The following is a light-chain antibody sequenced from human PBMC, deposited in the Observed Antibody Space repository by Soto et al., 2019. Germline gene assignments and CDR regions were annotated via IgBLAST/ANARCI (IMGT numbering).Light chain of an antibody. CDR2: WAS. Sequence: DIVMTQSPDSLAVSLGERATINCKCSQSVLYSSNNKNYLAWYQQKPGQPPKLLIYWASTRESGVPDRFSGSGTGTDFTPTISSLQAEDVAFCYCQQYYSTPLTFGGGTKVDIK. CDR3: QQYYSTPLT. CDR1: QSVLYSSNNKNY. V-gene: IGKV4-1*01. J-gene: IGKJ4*01.